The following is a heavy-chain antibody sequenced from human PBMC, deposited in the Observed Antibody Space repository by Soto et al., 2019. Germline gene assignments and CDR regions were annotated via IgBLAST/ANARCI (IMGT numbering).Heavy chain of an antibody. CDR3: AKTATGWFSAFDI. CDR1: GFTFSSYA. J-gene: IGHJ3*02. Sequence: EVQLLESGGGLVQPGGSLRLSCAASGFTFSSYAMSWVRQAPGKGLEWVSAISGSGGTTYYADSVKGRFTFSRDNSQNTLYLQTNTLRAEVTAVYYCAKTATGWFSAFDIWGQGTMVTVSS. CDR2: ISGSGGTT. D-gene: IGHD6-19*01. V-gene: IGHV3-23*01.